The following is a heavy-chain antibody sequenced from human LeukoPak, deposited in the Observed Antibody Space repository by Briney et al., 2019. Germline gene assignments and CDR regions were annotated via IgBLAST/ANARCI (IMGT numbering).Heavy chain of an antibody. CDR1: GYSFTNYW. D-gene: IGHD3-22*01. CDR3: ARRGDYYYDSSGYPGFDY. CDR2: IDPSDSYT. J-gene: IGHJ4*02. V-gene: IGHV5-10-1*01. Sequence: GESLKISCKGSGYSFTNYWIGWVRQMPGKGLEWMGRIDPSDSYTNYSPSFQGHVTISADKSISTAYLQWSSLKASDTAMYYCARRGDYYYDSSGYPGFDYWGQGTLVTVSS.